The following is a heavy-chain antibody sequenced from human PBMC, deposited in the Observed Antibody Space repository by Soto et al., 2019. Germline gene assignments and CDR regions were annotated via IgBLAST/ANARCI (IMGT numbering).Heavy chain of an antibody. D-gene: IGHD3-9*01. Sequence: ASVKVSCKASGFTFTSSAVQWVRQARGQRLEWIGWIVVGSGNTNYAQKFQERVTITRDMSTSTAYMELSSLRSEDTAVYYCAADVARYDILTGYYSLDYYYYGMDVWGQGTTVTVSS. V-gene: IGHV1-58*01. CDR3: AADVARYDILTGYYSLDYYYYGMDV. J-gene: IGHJ6*02. CDR1: GFTFTSSA. CDR2: IVVGSGNT.